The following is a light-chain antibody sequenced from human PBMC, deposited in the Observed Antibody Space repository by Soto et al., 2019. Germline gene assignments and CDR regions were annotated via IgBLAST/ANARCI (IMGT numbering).Light chain of an antibody. Sequence: DIQMTQSPSSVSASVGDRVTISCQASQGIIRSLSWYQQKPGKAPKLLIYAASSLESGVPSRFSGSGSGTEFTLTISSLQPDDFATYYCQQYTNTNNPWMFGQGTKVDIK. CDR2: AAS. CDR3: QQYTNTNNPWM. CDR1: QGIIRS. V-gene: IGKV1D-16*01. J-gene: IGKJ1*01.